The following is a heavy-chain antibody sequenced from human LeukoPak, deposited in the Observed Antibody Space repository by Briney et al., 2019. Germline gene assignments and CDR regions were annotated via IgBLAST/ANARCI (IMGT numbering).Heavy chain of an antibody. J-gene: IGHJ4*02. CDR3: ARSRIAVAGPPSS. CDR2: INPSGGST. Sequence: RASVKVSCKASGYTFTSYYRHWVRQAPGQGLEWMGIINPSGGSTSYAQKFQGRVTMTRDTSTSTVYMELSSLRSEDTAVYYCARSRIAVAGPPSSWGQGTLVTVSS. D-gene: IGHD6-19*01. CDR1: GYTFTSYY. V-gene: IGHV1-46*03.